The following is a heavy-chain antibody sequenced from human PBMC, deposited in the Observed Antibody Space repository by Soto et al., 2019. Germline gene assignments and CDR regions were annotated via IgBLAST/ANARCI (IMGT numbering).Heavy chain of an antibody. CDR1: GGNFNDYI. J-gene: IGHJ5*02. Sequence: QVQLVQSGAEVKKPGSSVKVSCKASGGNFNDYIISWVRQAPGQGPEWMGAIIPMFSTSNYAQKFQGRVTITADESTSTAYMELRSLRSEDTAIYFCARDADTAMDTNWFDTWGQGTLVTVSP. CDR2: IIPMFSTS. CDR3: ARDADTAMDTNWFDT. D-gene: IGHD5-18*01. V-gene: IGHV1-69*12.